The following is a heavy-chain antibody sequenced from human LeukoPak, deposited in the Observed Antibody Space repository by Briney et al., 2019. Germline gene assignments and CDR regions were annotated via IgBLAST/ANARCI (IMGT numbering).Heavy chain of an antibody. CDR3: TRDTFGGDDF. CDR2: INEDGSST. J-gene: IGHJ4*02. Sequence: PGGSLRLSCAASGFTFSRYWMHWVRQAPGKGLVWVSRINEDGSSTSYADSVKGRFTISRDNAKNTLYMQMNSLRAEDTAVYYCTRDTFGGDDFWGQGALVSVSS. CDR1: GFTFSRYW. D-gene: IGHD3-16*01. V-gene: IGHV3-74*01.